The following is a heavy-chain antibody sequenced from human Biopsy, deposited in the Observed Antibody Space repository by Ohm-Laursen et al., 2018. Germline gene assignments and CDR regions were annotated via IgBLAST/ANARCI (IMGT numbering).Heavy chain of an antibody. Sequence: TLSLTCPVSGGSISGSSWSWIRQAPGKGREWIGYISYSRDTNYNPSLKSRITISVDTSKNQFYLKLTTVTAADTAVYYCAKHGSGWTGDDAFHIWGQGTMVTVSS. CDR2: ISYSRDT. CDR1: GGSISGSS. J-gene: IGHJ3*02. V-gene: IGHV4-59*08. D-gene: IGHD6-19*01. CDR3: AKHGSGWTGDDAFHI.